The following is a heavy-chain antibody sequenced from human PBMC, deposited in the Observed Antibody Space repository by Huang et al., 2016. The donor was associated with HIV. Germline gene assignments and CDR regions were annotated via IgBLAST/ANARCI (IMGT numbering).Heavy chain of an antibody. V-gene: IGHV3-23*01. D-gene: IGHD2-8*02. Sequence: EVQLLESGGGLVQPGGSLRLSCTASEFTWSCYGMRWVRQAPGKGLEWVSTISVSSGNTYQAGSVKGRFTISRDKSKNTLYLQMNSLRAEDTAVYFCAKKGGLTGFQPLDYWGQGTQVTVSS. J-gene: IGHJ4*02. CDR3: AKKGGLTGFQPLDY. CDR2: ISVSSGNT. CDR1: EFTWSCYG.